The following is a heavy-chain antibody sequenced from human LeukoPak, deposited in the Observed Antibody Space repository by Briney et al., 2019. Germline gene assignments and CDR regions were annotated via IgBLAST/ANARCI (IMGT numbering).Heavy chain of an antibody. CDR1: GFTFSNYG. D-gene: IGHD5-12*01. V-gene: IGHV3-30*18. J-gene: IGHJ4*02. Sequence: PGGSLRLSCAAYGFTFSNYGIHWVRQAPGKGLEWVAVISHDGSNEYYADSVKGRFTISRDNSKNTLFLQMNSLRAEDTAVYYCAKKDGYSGYAFDYWGQGTLVTVSS. CDR2: ISHDGSNE. CDR3: AKKDGYSGYAFDY.